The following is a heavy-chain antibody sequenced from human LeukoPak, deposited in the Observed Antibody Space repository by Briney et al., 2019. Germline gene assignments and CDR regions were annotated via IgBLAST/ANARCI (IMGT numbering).Heavy chain of an antibody. CDR3: ARDLGGSYGGYYFDY. Sequence: GASVKVSCKASGYTFTSYYMHWVRQAPGQGLEWMGIINPSGGSTSYAQKFQGRVTMTRDMSTSTVYMELSSLRSEDTAVYYCARDLGGSYGGYYFDYWGQGTLVTVSS. CDR2: INPSGGST. CDR1: GYTFTSYY. J-gene: IGHJ4*02. V-gene: IGHV1-46*01. D-gene: IGHD1-26*01.